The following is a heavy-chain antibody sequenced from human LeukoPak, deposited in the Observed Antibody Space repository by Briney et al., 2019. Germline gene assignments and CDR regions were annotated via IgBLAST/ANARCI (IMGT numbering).Heavy chain of an antibody. J-gene: IGHJ4*02. D-gene: IGHD2-15*01. CDR1: GYIFIDYY. V-gene: IGHV1-2*02. Sequence: ASVKVSCKASGYIFIDYYIDSVRPARGQGLECMGWFNPNSGGSIDAQKFHGTITMSRDTSITTAMMELSRLKSDDTAVYYCAREACNGGRCFSAEGDLEYWGQGALVTVSS. CDR2: FNPNSGGS. CDR3: AREACNGGRCFSAEGDLEY.